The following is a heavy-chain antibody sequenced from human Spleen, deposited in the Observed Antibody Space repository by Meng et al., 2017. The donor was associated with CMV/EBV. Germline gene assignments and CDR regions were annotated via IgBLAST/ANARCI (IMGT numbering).Heavy chain of an antibody. CDR1: GGSISSSNW. D-gene: IGHD5-12*01. CDR2: IYYSGST. V-gene: IGHV4-4*02. Sequence: SETLSLTCAVSGGSISSSNWWSWVRQPPGKGLEWIGYIYYSGSTNYNPSLKSRVTISVDTSKNQFSLKLSSVTAADTAVYYCARGDSAYDLVDYWGQGTLVTVSS. CDR3: ARGDSAYDLVDY. J-gene: IGHJ4*02.